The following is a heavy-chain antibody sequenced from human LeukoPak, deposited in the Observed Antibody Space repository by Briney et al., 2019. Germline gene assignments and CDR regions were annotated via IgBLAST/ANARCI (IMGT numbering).Heavy chain of an antibody. CDR2: INHSGST. CDR1: GGSFSGYY. J-gene: IGHJ4*02. Sequence: PSETLSLTCAVYGGSFSGYYWSWIRQPPGKGLEWIGEINHSGSTNYNPSLKSRVTISVDTSKNQFSLKLSSVTAADTAVYYCARRRMIVVVTRFDYWGQGTLVTVSS. V-gene: IGHV4-34*01. D-gene: IGHD3-22*01. CDR3: ARRRMIVVVTRFDY.